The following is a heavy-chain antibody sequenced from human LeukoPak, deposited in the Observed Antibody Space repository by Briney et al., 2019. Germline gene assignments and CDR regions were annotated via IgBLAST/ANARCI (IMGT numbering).Heavy chain of an antibody. Sequence: SETLSLTCTVSGGSISSYYWSWIRQPPGKGLEWIGYMYYSGSTNYNPSLKSRVTISLDTSKNQFSLKLSSVTAADTAVYYCARTTEGGYTYDYFYYYYMDVWGKGTTVTISS. V-gene: IGHV4-59*01. CDR3: ARTTEGGYTYDYFYYYYMDV. J-gene: IGHJ6*03. CDR1: GGSISSYY. CDR2: MYYSGST. D-gene: IGHD5-18*01.